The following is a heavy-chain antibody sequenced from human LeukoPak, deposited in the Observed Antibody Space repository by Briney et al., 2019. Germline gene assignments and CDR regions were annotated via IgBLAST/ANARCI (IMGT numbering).Heavy chain of an antibody. CDR3: ARAIRGLSEWELLRSYYYYMDV. Sequence: SQTLSLTCAISGDSVSSNSAAWNWIRQSPSRGLEWLGRTYYRSKWYNDYAVSVKSRITINPDTSKNQFSLQLNSVTPEDTAVYYCARAIRGLSEWELLRSYYYYMDVWGKGTTVTISS. CDR2: TYYRSKWYN. CDR1: GDSVSSNSAA. V-gene: IGHV6-1*01. J-gene: IGHJ6*03. D-gene: IGHD1-26*01.